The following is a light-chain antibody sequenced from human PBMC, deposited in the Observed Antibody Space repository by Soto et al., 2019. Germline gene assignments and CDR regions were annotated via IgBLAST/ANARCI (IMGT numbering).Light chain of an antibody. CDR1: QSIGST. CDR3: QQYNNWPFA. J-gene: IGKJ3*01. CDR2: DAS. V-gene: IGKV3-15*01. Sequence: EIVMTQSPATLSVSPGERATLSCRASQSIGSTSAWYQQKPGQAPRLLIYDASTRATGIPVRFSGSGSGTEFTLTINSLQSEDFTVYYCQQYNNWPFAFGPGTKVDIK.